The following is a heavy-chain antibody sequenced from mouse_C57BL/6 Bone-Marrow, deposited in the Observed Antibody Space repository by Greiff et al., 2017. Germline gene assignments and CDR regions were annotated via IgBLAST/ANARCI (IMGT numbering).Heavy chain of an antibody. Sequence: VQLQESGPELVKPGASVKISCKASGYTFTDYYINWVKQRPGQGLEWIGWIFPGSGSTYYNEKFKGKATLTVDKSSSTAYMLLRSLTSEDSAVYFCARVAVWFHYAMDYWGQGTSVTVSS. J-gene: IGHJ4*01. CDR2: IFPGSGST. V-gene: IGHV1-75*01. D-gene: IGHD2-10*02. CDR1: GYTFTDYY. CDR3: ARVAVWFHYAMDY.